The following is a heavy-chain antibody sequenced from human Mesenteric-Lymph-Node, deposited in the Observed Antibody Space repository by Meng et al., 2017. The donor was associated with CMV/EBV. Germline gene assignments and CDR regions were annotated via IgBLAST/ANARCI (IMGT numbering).Heavy chain of an antibody. CDR2: IRSDGNEK. D-gene: IGHD3-3*01. CDR1: GLIFSNHG. Sequence: GGSLRLSCAASGLIFSNHGMHWVRQAPGKGLEWVAFIRSDGNEKYYADSVKGRFTISRDNSQNTMWLQMNSLRAEDTAVYYCAKDKGVRYLEWFPVRGQKTMVTVSS. V-gene: IGHV3-30*02. J-gene: IGHJ4*02. CDR3: AKDKGVRYLEWFPV.